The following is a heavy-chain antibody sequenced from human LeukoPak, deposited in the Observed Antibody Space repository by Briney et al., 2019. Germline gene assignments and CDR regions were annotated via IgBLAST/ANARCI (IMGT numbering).Heavy chain of an antibody. V-gene: IGHV4-34*01. CDR2: IYHSGST. J-gene: IGHJ4*02. Sequence: SETLSLTCAVYGGSFSGYYWSWIRQPPGKGLEWIGEIYHSGSTNYNPSLKSRVTISVDKSKNQFSLKLSSVTAADTAVYYCARVSGGTYYDFWSGSYFDYWGQGTLVTVSS. CDR1: GGSFSGYY. D-gene: IGHD3-3*01. CDR3: ARVSGGTYYDFWSGSYFDY.